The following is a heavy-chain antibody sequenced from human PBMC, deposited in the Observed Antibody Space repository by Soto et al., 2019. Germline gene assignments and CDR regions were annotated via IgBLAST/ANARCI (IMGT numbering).Heavy chain of an antibody. CDR3: ARVSRGAARWFDP. CDR2: INPNSGGT. V-gene: IGHV1-2*04. J-gene: IGHJ5*02. Sequence: GASVKVSCKASGYTFTGYYMHWVRQAPGQGLEWMGWINPNSGGTNYAQKFQGWVTMTRDTSISTAYMELSRLRSDDTAVYYCARVSRGAARWFDPWGQGTLVTVSS. CDR1: GYTFTGYY. D-gene: IGHD6-6*01.